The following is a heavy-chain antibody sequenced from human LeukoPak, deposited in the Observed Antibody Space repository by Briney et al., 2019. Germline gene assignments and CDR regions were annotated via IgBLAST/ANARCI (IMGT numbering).Heavy chain of an antibody. D-gene: IGHD1-14*01. CDR3: ARGLTGDYVPS. Sequence: SQTLSLTCTVSGGSISTGHYYWRWIRQPAGTGLEWLGRIYTSGSTDYNPSLKQRVTISIDTSRNQFSLNLNSVTATDTAVYYCARGLTGDYVPSWGQGTLVTVSS. V-gene: IGHV4-61*02. J-gene: IGHJ4*02. CDR2: IYTSGST. CDR1: GGSISTGHYY.